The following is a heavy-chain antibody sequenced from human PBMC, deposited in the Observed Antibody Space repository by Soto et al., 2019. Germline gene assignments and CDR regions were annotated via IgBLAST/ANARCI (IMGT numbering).Heavy chain of an antibody. CDR2: TYYRSKLYN. D-gene: IGHD3-3*01. CDR3: ARGNRRVTIFGVATNWSDP. J-gene: IGHJ5*02. CDR1: VDSVSSNSAA. V-gene: IGHV6-1*01. Sequence: SQTLSLTCAISVDSVSSNSAAWNLIRQSPSRGLEWLGRTYYRSKLYNDYAVSVKSRITINPDTSKNQFSLQLNSVTPEDTAVYYCARGNRRVTIFGVATNWSDPWGQGTLVTV.